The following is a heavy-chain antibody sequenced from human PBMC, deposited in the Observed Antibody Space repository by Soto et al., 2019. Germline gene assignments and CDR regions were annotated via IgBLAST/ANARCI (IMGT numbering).Heavy chain of an antibody. CDR2: SSAYNGNK. Sequence: QGQLVQSGAEVKKPGASVKVSCKASGYTFTSYGISWGRQAPGQGREWMGGSSAYNGNKKYAKTFQGRVTMNTDTSTSTAYMEPRSLRSDATAVYYGARYAAIGMKEYWGQGTLVNVS. V-gene: IGHV1-18*01. J-gene: IGHJ4*02. CDR3: ARYAAIGMKEY. D-gene: IGHD1-20*01. CDR1: GYTFTSYG.